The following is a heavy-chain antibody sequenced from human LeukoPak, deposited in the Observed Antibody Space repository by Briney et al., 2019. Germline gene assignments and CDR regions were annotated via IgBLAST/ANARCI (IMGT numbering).Heavy chain of an antibody. Sequence: ASVKVSCKASGDTFIGYYMHWVRQAPGEGLEWMGWITPNSGVTNYAQKFHGRVTLARDTYISTAYMELSRLRSDDTAVYYCASLRDWRSGDFGVWGQGTMVTVSS. CDR2: ITPNSGVT. CDR1: GDTFIGYY. J-gene: IGHJ3*01. V-gene: IGHV1-2*02. D-gene: IGHD3/OR15-3a*01. CDR3: ASLRDWRSGDFGV.